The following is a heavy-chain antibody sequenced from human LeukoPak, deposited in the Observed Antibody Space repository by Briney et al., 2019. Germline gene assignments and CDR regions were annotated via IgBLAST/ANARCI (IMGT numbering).Heavy chain of an antibody. Sequence: PGGSLRLSCAASGFTLSDYHMNWVRQAPGKGLEWLSSITTISHYIYYAGAVRGLFTISRENAKNSLYLQMNSLRGEDTAVYYCARSGGPGTYHQLRYNWFDPWGQGTLVTVSS. D-gene: IGHD3-10*01. J-gene: IGHJ5*02. CDR3: ARSGGPGTYHQLRYNWFDP. CDR2: ITTISHYI. V-gene: IGHV3-21*01. CDR1: GFTLSDYH.